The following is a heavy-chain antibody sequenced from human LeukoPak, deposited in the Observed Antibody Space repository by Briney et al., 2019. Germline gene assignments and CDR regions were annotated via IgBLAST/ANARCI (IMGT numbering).Heavy chain of an antibody. V-gene: IGHV3-7*01. J-gene: IGHJ5*02. CDR1: GFTFSSYW. CDR3: ARDNKPRYGYDILTGPPDWFDP. Sequence: PGGSLRLSCAASGFTFSSYWMSWVRQAPGKGLEWVANIKQDGSEKYYVDSVKGRFTISRDNAKNSLYLQMNSLRAEDTAVYYCARDNKPRYGYDILTGPPDWFDPWGQGTLVTVSS. D-gene: IGHD3-9*01. CDR2: IKQDGSEK.